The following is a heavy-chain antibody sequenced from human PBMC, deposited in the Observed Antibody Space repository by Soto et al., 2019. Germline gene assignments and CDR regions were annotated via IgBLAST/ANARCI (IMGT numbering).Heavy chain of an antibody. CDR1: GYMFTNYG. Sequence: ASVKVSCKASGYMFTNYGLSWVRQAPGQGLEWMGWISAYNGKTNYGQKLQGRVTMTTDTSTSTAYMELRSLRSDDTAVYYCARDVSYSSGWYDYWGQGTLVTVSS. J-gene: IGHJ4*02. V-gene: IGHV1-18*01. CDR3: ARDVSYSSGWYDY. CDR2: ISAYNGKT. D-gene: IGHD6-19*01.